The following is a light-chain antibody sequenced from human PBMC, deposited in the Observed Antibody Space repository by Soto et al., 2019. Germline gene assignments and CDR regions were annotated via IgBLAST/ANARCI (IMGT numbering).Light chain of an antibody. J-gene: IGKJ4*01. CDR3: QQYYSTLLT. Sequence: DIVMTQSPDSLAVSLGERATINCKSSQSVLSSYNNTNYLAWYQQKPGQPPKLLIYWASTRESGVPDRFSGSGSGTDFTLTISSLQAEDVAVYYCQQYYSTLLTFGGGTKVEIK. CDR1: QSVLSSYNNTNY. V-gene: IGKV4-1*01. CDR2: WAS.